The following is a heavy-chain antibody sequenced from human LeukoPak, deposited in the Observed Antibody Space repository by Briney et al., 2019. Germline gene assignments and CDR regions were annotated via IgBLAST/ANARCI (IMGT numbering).Heavy chain of an antibody. CDR3: ARVPLHYHYGLGQFHP. D-gene: IGHD3-10*01. J-gene: IGHJ5*02. Sequence: PSETLSLTCTVSGGFITSNSDWWGWIRQPPGKGLEWIGSVYYDGGTHYNPSLKSRVTISVETSKNQFSLRLSSVTAADTAVYYCARVPLHYHYGLGQFHPWGQGILVTVSS. V-gene: IGHV4-39*07. CDR1: GGFITSNSDW. CDR2: VYYDGGT.